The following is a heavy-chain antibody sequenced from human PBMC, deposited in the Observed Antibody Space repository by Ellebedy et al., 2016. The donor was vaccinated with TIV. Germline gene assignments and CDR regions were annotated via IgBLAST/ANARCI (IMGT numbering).Heavy chain of an antibody. Sequence: MPSETLSLTCTVSGGSISTYYWSWIRQPPGEGLEWIGCISYSGSTKYNPSLKSRVAISVDTSENQFSLKLSSVTAADTAVYYCARGSVWDTSGYYLDHWGQGTLVTVSS. CDR2: ISYSGST. D-gene: IGHD3-22*01. CDR3: ARGSVWDTSGYYLDH. V-gene: IGHV4-59*01. J-gene: IGHJ4*02. CDR1: GGSISTYY.